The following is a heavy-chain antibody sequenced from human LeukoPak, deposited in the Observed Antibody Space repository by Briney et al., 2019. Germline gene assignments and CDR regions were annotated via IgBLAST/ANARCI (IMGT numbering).Heavy chain of an antibody. CDR1: GNYW. Sequence: GGSLRLSCAASGNYWMHWVRQAPGKGLEWVSSISSSSSYIYYADSVKGRFTISRDNAKNSLYLQMNSLRAEDTAVYYCARDGYYDSSGYHYYYYGMDVWGQGTTVTVSS. CDR3: ARDGYYDSSGYHYYYYGMDV. J-gene: IGHJ6*02. CDR2: ISSSSSYI. V-gene: IGHV3-21*01. D-gene: IGHD3-22*01.